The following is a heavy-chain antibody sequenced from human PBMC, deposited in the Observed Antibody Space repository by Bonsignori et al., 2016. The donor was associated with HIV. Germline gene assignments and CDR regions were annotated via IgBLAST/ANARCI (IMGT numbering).Heavy chain of an antibody. CDR3: TRAPPGGAYSTFDY. Sequence: WVRQAPGQGLEWMGYMNPNSGDTGYSQRFQGRVSLTRDTSTSTAYMELTSLRSEDTAVYYCTRAPPGGAYSTFDYWGPGKPGHRLL. CDR2: MNPNSGDT. V-gene: IGHV1-8*01. D-gene: IGHD2-15*01. J-gene: IGHJ4*02.